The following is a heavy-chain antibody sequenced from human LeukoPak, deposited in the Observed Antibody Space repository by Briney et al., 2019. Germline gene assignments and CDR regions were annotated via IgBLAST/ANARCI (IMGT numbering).Heavy chain of an antibody. CDR1: GGTFSSYA. CDR3: ASGTPSPDIVVVPAAENWFDP. J-gene: IGHJ5*02. V-gene: IGHV1-69*13. CDR2: IIPIFGTA. Sequence: SVKVSCKASGGTFSSYAISWVRQAPGQGLEWMGGIIPIFGTANYAQKFQGRATITADESTSTAYMELSSLRSEDTAVYYCASGTPSPDIVVVPAAENWFDPWGQGTLVTVSS. D-gene: IGHD2-2*01.